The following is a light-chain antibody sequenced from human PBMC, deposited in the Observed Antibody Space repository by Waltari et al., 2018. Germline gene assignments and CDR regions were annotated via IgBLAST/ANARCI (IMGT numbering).Light chain of an antibody. CDR1: QSVSSY. CDR2: DAS. Sequence: EIVLTQSPPTLSLSPGERATLSCRASQSVSSYLAWYQQKPGQAPRLLIYDASNRATGIPARFRGSGAGTYFTLTISSREPEDFAVYYCQQRSNWPRGTFGQGTRLEIK. CDR3: QQRSNWPRGT. V-gene: IGKV3-11*01. J-gene: IGKJ5*01.